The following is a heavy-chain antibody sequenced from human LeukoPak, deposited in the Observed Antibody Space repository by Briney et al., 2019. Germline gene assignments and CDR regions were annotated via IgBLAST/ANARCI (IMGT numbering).Heavy chain of an antibody. CDR3: ARGPYYYDSSGYIDY. J-gene: IGHJ4*02. Sequence: PSETLSLTCAVSGGSISSGGYSWSWIRQPPGTGLEWIGYIYHSGSTYYNPSLKSRVTISVDRSKNQFSLKLSSVTAADTAVYYCARGPYYYDSSGYIDYWGQGTLVTVSS. D-gene: IGHD3-22*01. V-gene: IGHV4-30-2*01. CDR2: IYHSGST. CDR1: GGSISSGGYS.